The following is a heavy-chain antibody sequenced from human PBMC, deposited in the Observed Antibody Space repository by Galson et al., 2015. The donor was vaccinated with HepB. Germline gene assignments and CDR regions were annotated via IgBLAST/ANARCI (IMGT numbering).Heavy chain of an antibody. CDR1: GFTFSNYW. CDR2: ISSDGSST. J-gene: IGHJ4*02. CDR3: ARDGPGLAPDY. V-gene: IGHV3-74*01. D-gene: IGHD1-14*01. Sequence: SLRLSCAASGFTFSNYWMHWVRQAPGKGLVWVSRISSDGSSTSYADSVKGRFTISRDNSKNTLYLQMNSLRAEDAAVYYCARDGPGLAPDYSRQGILLTASS.